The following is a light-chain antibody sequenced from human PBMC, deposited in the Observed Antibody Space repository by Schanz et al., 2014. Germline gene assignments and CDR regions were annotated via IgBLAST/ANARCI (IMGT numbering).Light chain of an antibody. J-gene: IGLJ2*01. CDR1: SSNLGASYD. V-gene: IGLV1-40*01. Sequence: QSVLTQPPSVSGAPGQRVTISCTGSSSNLGASYDVQWYQQLPGTAPKLLVYGNSNRPSGVPDRFSGSKSGTSASLAIAGLQSEDEADYYCAAWDDSLNGLFGGGTKLTVL. CDR2: GNS. CDR3: AAWDDSLNGL.